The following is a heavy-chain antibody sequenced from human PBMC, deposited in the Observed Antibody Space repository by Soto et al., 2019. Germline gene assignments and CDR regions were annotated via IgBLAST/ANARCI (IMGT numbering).Heavy chain of an antibody. V-gene: IGHV3-23*01. J-gene: IGHJ4*02. CDR1: GFTFSSYA. D-gene: IGHD1-26*01. CDR2: ISGSGGSA. CDR3: AKFLLRGATPGYFDY. Sequence: PGGSLRLSCAASGFTFSSYAMSWVRQAPGKGLEWVSAISGSGGSAYYADSVKGRFTISRDNSKNTLYLQMNSLRAEDTAVYYCAKFLLRGATPGYFDYWGQGTLVTVSS.